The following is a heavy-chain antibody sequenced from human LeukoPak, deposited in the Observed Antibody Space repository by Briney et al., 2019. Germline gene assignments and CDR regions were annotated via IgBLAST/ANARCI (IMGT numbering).Heavy chain of an antibody. V-gene: IGHV3-48*02. CDR3: GRDFYYRIDY. Sequence: PGGSLRLSCAASGFPFGTYSMNWVRQVPGKGLEWVSYISGNSATKNYADSMRGRFTVSRDNAKNSLYLQMNSLRDEDTAVYYCGRDFYYRIDYWGQGTPVTVSS. J-gene: IGHJ4*02. CDR2: ISGNSATK. CDR1: GFPFGTYS. D-gene: IGHD3-10*01.